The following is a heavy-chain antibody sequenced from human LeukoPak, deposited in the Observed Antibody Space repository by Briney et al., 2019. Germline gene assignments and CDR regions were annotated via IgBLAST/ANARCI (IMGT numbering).Heavy chain of an antibody. V-gene: IGHV3-53*04. CDR3: ARGMTTVTNYYYYYGMDV. CDR2: IYSVGST. D-gene: IGHD4-17*01. CDR1: GFTVSRNY. Sequence: GGSLRLSRAASGFTVSRNYMSWVRQAPGKGLEWVSVIYSVGSTYYADPVKGRFTISRHNSKNTLYLQMNSLRAEDTAVYYCARGMTTVTNYYYYYGMDVWGQGTTVTVSS. J-gene: IGHJ6*02.